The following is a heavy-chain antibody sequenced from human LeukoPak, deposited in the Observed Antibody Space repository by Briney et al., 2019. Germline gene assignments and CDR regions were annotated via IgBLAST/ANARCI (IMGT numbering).Heavy chain of an antibody. CDR1: GFTLSTYT. D-gene: IGHD4/OR15-4a*01. Sequence: GGSLRLSCAASGFTLSTYTMNWVRQTPGKGLEWVSSISGSSSYIYYADSVKGRFTISRDNAKNSLYLQMNSLRADDTAVYYCVRIPNSANFPNWFDPWGQGTLVTVSS. J-gene: IGHJ5*02. CDR2: ISGSSSYI. CDR3: VRIPNSANFPNWFDP. V-gene: IGHV3-21*01.